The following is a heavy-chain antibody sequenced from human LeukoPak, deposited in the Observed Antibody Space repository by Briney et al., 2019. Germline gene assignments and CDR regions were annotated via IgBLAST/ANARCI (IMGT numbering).Heavy chain of an antibody. CDR3: AKDRSWSSSSFDS. Sequence: GGSLRLSCAASGFTFSSYAMSWVRQAPGKGLEWVSAVSGSGGGTYYADSVKGRFTISRDNSRNTLYLQMHSLTAEDTAIYYCAKDRSWSSSSFDSWGQGTLVTVSS. V-gene: IGHV3-23*01. CDR1: GFTFSSYA. CDR2: VSGSGGGT. D-gene: IGHD6-6*01. J-gene: IGHJ4*02.